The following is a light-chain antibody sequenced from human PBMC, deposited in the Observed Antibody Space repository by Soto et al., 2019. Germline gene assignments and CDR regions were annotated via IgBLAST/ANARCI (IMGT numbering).Light chain of an antibody. CDR2: EVY. CDR3: SSYVGTNSYV. J-gene: IGLJ1*01. V-gene: IGLV2-8*01. Sequence: QAVLTQPPSASGSPGQSVTISCTGTSSDVGGYNYVSWYQQHPGKAPKLIIYEVYKRPSGVSDRFSGSKSGNTAALTVSGLQAEAEADYYCSSYVGTNSYVFGTGTKVTVL. CDR1: SSDVGGYNY.